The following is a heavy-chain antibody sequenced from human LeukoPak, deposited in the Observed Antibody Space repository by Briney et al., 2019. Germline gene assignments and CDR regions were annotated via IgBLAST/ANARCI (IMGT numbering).Heavy chain of an antibody. CDR1: GFTFSSYA. D-gene: IGHD3-3*01. J-gene: IGHJ4*02. CDR3: AKQGRNDFVDS. Sequence: GGSLRLSCAASGFTFSSYAMSWVRQAPGKGLEWVSASSGDGGNTDYANSVKGRFTISRDNSKNTIYLQMSSLRADDTAVYYCAKQGRNDFVDSWGQGTLVTVSS. V-gene: IGHV3-23*01. CDR2: SSGDGGNT.